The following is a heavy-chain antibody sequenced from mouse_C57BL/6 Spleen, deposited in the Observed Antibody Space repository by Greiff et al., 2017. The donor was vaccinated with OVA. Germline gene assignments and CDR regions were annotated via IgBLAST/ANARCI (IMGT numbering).Heavy chain of an antibody. J-gene: IGHJ2*01. D-gene: IGHD1-1*01. CDR1: GYTFTDYY. Sequence: EVQLQQSGPELVKPGASVKISCKASGYTFTDYYMNWVKQSHGKSLEWIGDINPNNGGTSYNQKFKGKATLTVDKSSSTAYMELRSLTSEDSAVYYCARQRYYYGSSQGYWGQGTTLTVSS. V-gene: IGHV1-26*01. CDR2: INPNNGGT. CDR3: ARQRYYYGSSQGY.